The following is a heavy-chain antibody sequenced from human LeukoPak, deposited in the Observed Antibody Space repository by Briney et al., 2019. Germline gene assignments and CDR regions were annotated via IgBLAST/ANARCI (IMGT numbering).Heavy chain of an antibody. CDR1: GGSFSSYY. D-gene: IGHD3-10*01. V-gene: IGHV4-39*07. CDR3: AREPYGSGSPGAFDI. CDR2: IYYSGST. J-gene: IGHJ3*02. Sequence: SETLSLTCAVYGGSFSSYYWGWIRQPPGKGLEWIGSIYYSGSTYYNPSLKSRVTISVDTSKNQFSLKLSSVTAADTAVYYCAREPYGSGSPGAFDIWGQGTMVTVSS.